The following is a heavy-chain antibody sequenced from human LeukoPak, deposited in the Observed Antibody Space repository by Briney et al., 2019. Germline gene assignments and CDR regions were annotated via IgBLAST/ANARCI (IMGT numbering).Heavy chain of an antibody. J-gene: IGHJ4*02. Sequence: GSLRLSCAASGFPFSSYSMNWVRKPQAKGLEWVSSISSIRRYIYYADSVKGRFTISRDNDKNSLYLQMNSLRAEDTAVYFCASRGFGAAAGRGYWGQGTLVTVSS. CDR2: ISSIRRYI. D-gene: IGHD6-13*01. CDR1: GFPFSSYS. V-gene: IGHV3-21*01. CDR3: ASRGFGAAAGRGY.